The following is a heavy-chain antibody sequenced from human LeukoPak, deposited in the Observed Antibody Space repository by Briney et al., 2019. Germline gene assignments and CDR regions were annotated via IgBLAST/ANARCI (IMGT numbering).Heavy chain of an antibody. CDR1: GFTFRDYY. CDR2: ISSSGSTI. V-gene: IGHV3-11*01. Sequence: GGSLRLSCAASGFTFRDYYMSWLRQAPGKGLEWVSYISSSGSTIYYADSVKGRFTISRDNAKNSLYLQMNSLRAEDTAVYYCATNFGLPVDQLLSPSFDYWGQGTLVTVSS. D-gene: IGHD2-2*01. CDR3: ATNFGLPVDQLLSPSFDY. J-gene: IGHJ4*02.